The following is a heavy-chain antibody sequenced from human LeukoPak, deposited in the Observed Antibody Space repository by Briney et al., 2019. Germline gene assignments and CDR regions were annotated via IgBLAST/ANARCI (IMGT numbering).Heavy chain of an antibody. Sequence: GGSLRLSCAASGFTFSSYAMHWVRQAPGKGLEWVAVISYDGSNKYYADSVKGRFTISRDNSKNTLYLQMNSLRAEDTAVYYCTRGRGSYVDYWGQGTLVTVSS. J-gene: IGHJ4*02. CDR2: ISYDGSNK. V-gene: IGHV3-30-3*01. D-gene: IGHD3-16*01. CDR3: TRGRGSYVDY. CDR1: GFTFSSYA.